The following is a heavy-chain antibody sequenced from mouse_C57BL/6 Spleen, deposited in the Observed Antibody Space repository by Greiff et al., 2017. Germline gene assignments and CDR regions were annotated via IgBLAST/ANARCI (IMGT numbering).Heavy chain of an antibody. J-gene: IGHJ2*01. CDR1: GYTFTSYW. CDR3: ARSGITTVVAFDY. V-gene: IGHV1-64*01. Sequence: VQLQQPGAELVKPGASVKLSCKASGYTFTSYWMHWVKQRPGQGLEWIGMIHPNSGSTNYNEKFKSKATLTVDKSSSTAYMQLSSLTSEYSAVYYCARSGITTVVAFDYWGQGTTLTVSS. D-gene: IGHD1-1*01. CDR2: IHPNSGST.